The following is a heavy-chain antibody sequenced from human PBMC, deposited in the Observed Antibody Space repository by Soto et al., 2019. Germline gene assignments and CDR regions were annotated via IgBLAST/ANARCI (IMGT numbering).Heavy chain of an antibody. CDR3: ARDAGPSEWELPFDY. Sequence: SETLSLTCTVSGGSISSGDYYWSWIRQPPGKGLEWIGYIYYSGSTYYNPSLKSRVTISVDTSKNQFSLKLSSVTAADTAVYYCARDAGPSEWELPFDYWGQGTLVTVSS. J-gene: IGHJ4*02. CDR1: GGSISSGDYY. CDR2: IYYSGST. D-gene: IGHD1-26*01. V-gene: IGHV4-30-4*01.